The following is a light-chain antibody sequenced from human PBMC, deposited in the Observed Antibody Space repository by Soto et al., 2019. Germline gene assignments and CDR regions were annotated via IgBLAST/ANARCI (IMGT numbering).Light chain of an antibody. CDR1: SSNIGNNY. J-gene: IGLJ2*01. CDR3: GTWDSSLSAEV. V-gene: IGLV1-51*01. CDR2: DTN. Sequence: QPVLTQPPSVSAAPGQKVTISCSGSSSNIGNNYVSWYQQFPGTAPKLLICDTNQRPSGIPDRFSGSKSGTSATLAITGLQAGDEADYYCGTWDSSLSAEVFGGGTQLIVL.